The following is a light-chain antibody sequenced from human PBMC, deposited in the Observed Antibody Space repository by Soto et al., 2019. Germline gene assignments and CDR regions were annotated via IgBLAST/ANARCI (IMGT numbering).Light chain of an antibody. CDR3: AAWDDSLISSYV. Sequence: QSVLTQPPSASGTPGQRVIISCSGSSSNIGSNYVYWYQQLPGTAPKLLINRNNQRPSGVPDRFSGSKSGTSASLAISGLRSEDECDYYCAAWDDSLISSYVFGTGTKLTVL. CDR2: RNN. V-gene: IGLV1-47*01. CDR1: SSNIGSNY. J-gene: IGLJ1*01.